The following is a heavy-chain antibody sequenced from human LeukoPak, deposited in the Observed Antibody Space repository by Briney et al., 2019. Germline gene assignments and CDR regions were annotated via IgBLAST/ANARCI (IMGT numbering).Heavy chain of an antibody. J-gene: IGHJ6*02. D-gene: IGHD3-10*01. CDR2: INHSGST. CDR3: ARLRGVGYYYYGMDV. Sequence: PLETLSLTCAVYGGSFSGYYWSWIRQPPGNGLEWIGEINHSGSTNYDPSLKSRVTISVDTSKNQFSLKLSSVTAADTAVYYCARLRGVGYYYYGMDVWGQGTTVTVSS. CDR1: GGSFSGYY. V-gene: IGHV4-34*01.